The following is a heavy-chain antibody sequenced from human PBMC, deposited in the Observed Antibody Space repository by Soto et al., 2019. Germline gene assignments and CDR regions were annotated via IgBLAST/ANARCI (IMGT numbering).Heavy chain of an antibody. J-gene: IGHJ4*02. CDR3: SLGKSYYWDY. Sequence: DVQLLESGGDLVQPGGSLRLSCEVSGFTISAYAMSWARRAPGKGLEWVAAITGRGDNTHYEESVKGRFTISRDDSKNTLHLQMNTLRVDDTAIYYCSLGKSYYWDYWGQGIQVTVSS. CDR2: ITGRGDNT. CDR1: GFTISAYA. V-gene: IGHV3-23*01.